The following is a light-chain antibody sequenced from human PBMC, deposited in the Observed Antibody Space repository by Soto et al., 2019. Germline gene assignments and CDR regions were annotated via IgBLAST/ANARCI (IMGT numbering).Light chain of an antibody. CDR2: VAS. Sequence: LQRTHAPSTLTASVGDSVTITRRASQSIRSWLAWYRQKPGKAPKLLSYVASSMDTGVPARFSGSGSGTEFTLTISSLQPDDFATYYCQQYNSYPRTFGGGTKVDI. CDR3: QQYNSYPRT. J-gene: IGKJ4*01. CDR1: QSIRSW. V-gene: IGKV1-5*01.